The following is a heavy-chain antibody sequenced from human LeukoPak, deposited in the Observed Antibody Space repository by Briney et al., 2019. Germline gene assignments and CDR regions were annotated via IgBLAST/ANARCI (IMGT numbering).Heavy chain of an antibody. CDR3: ARGRVGRAAGRWNYYGMDV. CDR2: ISAYNGNT. V-gene: IGHV1-18*01. D-gene: IGHD6-13*01. J-gene: IGHJ6*02. CDR1: GYTFTSYG. Sequence: GASVKVSCKASGYTFTSYGISWVRQAPGQGLEWMGWISAYNGNTNYAQKLQGRVTMTRDTSTSTVYMELSSLRSEDTAVYYCARGRVGRAAGRWNYYGMDVWGQGTTVTVSS.